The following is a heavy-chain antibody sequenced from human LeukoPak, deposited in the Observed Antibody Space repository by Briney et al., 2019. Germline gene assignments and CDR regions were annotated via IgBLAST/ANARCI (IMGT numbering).Heavy chain of an antibody. D-gene: IGHD5-12*01. CDR3: GRGGYTVYS. Sequence: GGSLRLSCAASGFTFSSYEINWVRQAPGKGLEWLSYISSSGSTIYYADSVKGRFTISRDNAKNSLCLQMNSLRAEDTAVYYCGRGGYTVYSWGQGALVTVSS. J-gene: IGHJ1*01. CDR1: GFTFSSYE. CDR2: ISSSGSTI. V-gene: IGHV3-48*03.